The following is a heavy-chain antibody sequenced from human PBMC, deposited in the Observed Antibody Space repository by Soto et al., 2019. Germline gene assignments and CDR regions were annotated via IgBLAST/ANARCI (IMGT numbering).Heavy chain of an antibody. CDR2: IKHDGSQS. V-gene: IGHV3-7*03. J-gene: IGHJ5*02. D-gene: IGHD2-2*02. CDR1: GFTFSKFW. Sequence: DVQLVESGGGLVQPGGSLRLSCITSGFTFSKFWMSWVRQAPGKGLEWVANIKHDGSQSYYEDSVKGRFTISRDNAKNSLFLQGNSRRVDDTAVYFGARLLLYSTSGRGWFAPGAREPWSPSPQ. CDR3: ARLLLYSTSGRGWFAP.